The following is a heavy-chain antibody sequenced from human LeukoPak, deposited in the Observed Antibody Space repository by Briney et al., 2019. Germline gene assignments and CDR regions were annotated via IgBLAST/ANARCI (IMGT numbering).Heavy chain of an antibody. Sequence: ASVKVSCKASGYTFSNYIMHWVRQAPGQRPEWMGWINAGNGDRKYLQNFQGRVTITSDTSASTVYMELSSLRSDDTAVYYCARDQRSLDYWGQGTLVTVSS. CDR3: ARDQRSLDY. J-gene: IGHJ4*02. CDR1: GYTFSNYI. V-gene: IGHV1-3*01. CDR2: INAGNGDR.